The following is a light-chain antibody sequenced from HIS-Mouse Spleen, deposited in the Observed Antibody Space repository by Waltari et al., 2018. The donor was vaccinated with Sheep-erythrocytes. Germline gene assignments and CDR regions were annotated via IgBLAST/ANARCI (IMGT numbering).Light chain of an antibody. J-gene: IGLJ1*01. CDR3: CSYAGSYNHV. V-gene: IGLV2-11*01. CDR2: DVS. CDR1: SSDVGCYNY. Sequence: QSALTQPRSVSGSPGQSVTISCTGTSSDVGCYNYVPWYQQHPVKAPKLMIYDVSKRPSGVPDRFSGSKSGNTASLTISGLQAEDEADYYCCSYAGSYNHVFATGTKVTVL.